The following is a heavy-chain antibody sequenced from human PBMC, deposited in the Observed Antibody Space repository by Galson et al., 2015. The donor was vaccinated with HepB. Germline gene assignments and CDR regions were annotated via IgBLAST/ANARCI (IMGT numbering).Heavy chain of an antibody. CDR3: ARADVLAAASIVHYYYGMDV. CDR2: INPKSGAT. Sequence: SVKVSCKASGYTFTTSYIHWVRQAPGQGLEWMGWINPKSGATNFAQDFQGRVTLTRDTSISTAYMELSSLRSEDTAVYYCARADVLAAASIVHYYYGMDVWGQGTTVTVSS. V-gene: IGHV1-2*02. J-gene: IGHJ6*02. D-gene: IGHD6-13*01. CDR1: GYTFTTSY.